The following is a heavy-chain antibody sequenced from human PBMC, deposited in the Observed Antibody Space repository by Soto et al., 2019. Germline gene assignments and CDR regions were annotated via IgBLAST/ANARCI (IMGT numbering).Heavy chain of an antibody. J-gene: IGHJ4*02. CDR2: ISYDGSNK. CDR3: ARAAAGFDY. V-gene: IGHV3-30-3*01. Sequence: PGGSLRLSCAASGFTFSSYAMHWVRQAPGEGLEWVAVISYDGSNKYYADSVKGRFTISRDNSKNTLYLQMNSLRAEDTAVYYCARAAAGFDYWGQGTLVTVSS. D-gene: IGHD6-13*01. CDR1: GFTFSSYA.